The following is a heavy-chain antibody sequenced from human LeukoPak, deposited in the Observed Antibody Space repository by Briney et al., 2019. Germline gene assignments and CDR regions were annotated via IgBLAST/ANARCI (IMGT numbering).Heavy chain of an antibody. D-gene: IGHD3-10*02. J-gene: IGHJ6*04. CDR2: ISSSGSTI. CDR3: AELGITMIGGV. CDR1: GFTFISYS. Sequence: GGSLRLSCAASGFTFISYSMNWVRQAPGKGLEWVSYISSSGSTIYYADSVKGRFTISRDNAKNSLYLQMNSLRAEDTAVYYCAELGITMIGGVWGKGTTVTISS. V-gene: IGHV3-48*04.